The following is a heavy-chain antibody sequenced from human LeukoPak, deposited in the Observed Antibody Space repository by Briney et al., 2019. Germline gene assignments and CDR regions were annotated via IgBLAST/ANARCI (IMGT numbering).Heavy chain of an antibody. D-gene: IGHD3-22*01. J-gene: IGHJ3*02. CDR2: MYSGGTT. Sequence: GGSLRLSCAASGFTVSNNYMNWVRQALGKGLEWVSVMYSGGTTYYADSVKGRFSISRDKSKNTVFLQMSSLKAEDTAVYYCASPSSGQSFDIWGQGTTVTVSS. CDR1: GFTVSNNY. CDR3: ASPSSGQSFDI. V-gene: IGHV3-53*01.